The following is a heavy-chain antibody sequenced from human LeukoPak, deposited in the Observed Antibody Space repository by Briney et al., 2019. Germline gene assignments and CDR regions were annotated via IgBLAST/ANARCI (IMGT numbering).Heavy chain of an antibody. CDR2: ISSTGNDK. V-gene: IGHV3-11*01. J-gene: IGHJ4*02. CDR3: AREAVGGRYFDY. Sequence: PGGSLRLSCAASGFTVSSNYMSWIRQAPGKGLEWISYISSTGNDKKYADSVKGRFTISKDHAKKSVHLEMNSLRDEDAAIYYCAREAVGGRYFDYWGQGTLVAVSS. CDR1: GFTVSSNY. D-gene: IGHD6-19*01.